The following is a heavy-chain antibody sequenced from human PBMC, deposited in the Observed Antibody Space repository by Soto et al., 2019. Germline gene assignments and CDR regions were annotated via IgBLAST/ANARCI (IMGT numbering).Heavy chain of an antibody. V-gene: IGHV4-59*01. CDR3: ARRLPSAIAARPGWFDP. CDR1: GGSISSNY. Sequence: SETLSLTCTVSGGSISSNYWSWIRQPPGKGLEWIGYIYYSGSTNYNPSLKSRVTISVDTSKNQFSLKLSSVTAADTAVYYCARRLPSAIAARPGWFDPWGQGTLVTVSS. CDR2: IYYSGST. J-gene: IGHJ5*02. D-gene: IGHD6-6*01.